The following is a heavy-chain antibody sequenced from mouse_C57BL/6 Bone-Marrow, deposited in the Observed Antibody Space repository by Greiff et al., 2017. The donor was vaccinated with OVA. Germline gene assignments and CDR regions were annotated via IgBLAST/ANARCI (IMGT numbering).Heavy chain of an antibody. J-gene: IGHJ1*03. Sequence: QVQLQQPGAELVKPGASVKMSCKASGYTFTSYWITWVKPRPGQGLEWIGDIYPGSGSTNYNEKFKSKDTLTVNTTSSTAYMQLSSLTSEDSAVYSCERGDYRGRGYFDFWGKGTTVTVSS. D-gene: IGHD2-12*01. CDR1: GYTFTSYW. CDR3: ERGDYRGRGYFDF. CDR2: IYPGSGST. V-gene: IGHV1-55*01.